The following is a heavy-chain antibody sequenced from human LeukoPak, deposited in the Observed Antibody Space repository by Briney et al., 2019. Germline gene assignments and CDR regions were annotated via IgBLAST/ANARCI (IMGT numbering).Heavy chain of an antibody. D-gene: IGHD6-13*01. J-gene: IGHJ4*02. CDR1: GFPFSSYS. CDR3: ARSIPYGTTWYGRSDY. V-gene: IGHV3-7*03. CDR2: IKPDGTTK. Sequence: GGSLRLSCAASGFPFSSYSMTWVRQAPGKGLEWVANIKPDGTTKFYVDSVKGRFTISRDNALNSLYLQMNSLRAGDTAIYYCARSIPYGTTWYGRSDYWGQGTLVTVSS.